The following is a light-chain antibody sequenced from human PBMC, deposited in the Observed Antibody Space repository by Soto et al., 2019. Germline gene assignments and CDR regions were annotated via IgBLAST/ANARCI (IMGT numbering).Light chain of an antibody. Sequence: DFVMTQSPLSLPVTPGEPASISCRSSQSLLHSNGYNYLDWYLQKPGQSPQLLIYLGSNRASGVPDRFSGSGSGTDFTLKISRVEAEDVGVYYCMQALQTPWTFGPGTKMEIK. J-gene: IGKJ1*01. V-gene: IGKV2-28*01. CDR1: QSLLHSNGYNY. CDR2: LGS. CDR3: MQALQTPWT.